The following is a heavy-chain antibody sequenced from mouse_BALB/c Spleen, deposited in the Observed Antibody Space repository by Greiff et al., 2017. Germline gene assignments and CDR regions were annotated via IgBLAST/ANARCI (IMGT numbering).Heavy chain of an antibody. CDR1: GYTFTSYW. D-gene: IGHD4-1*01. Sequence: QVQLQQSGAELARPGASVKLSCKASGYTFTSYWMQWVKQRPGQGLEWIGAIYPGDGDTRYTQKFKGKATLTADKSSSTAYMQLSSLASEDSAVYYCANWDGAYWGQGTLVTVSA. CDR3: ANWDGAY. J-gene: IGHJ3*01. V-gene: IGHV1-87*01. CDR2: IYPGDGDT.